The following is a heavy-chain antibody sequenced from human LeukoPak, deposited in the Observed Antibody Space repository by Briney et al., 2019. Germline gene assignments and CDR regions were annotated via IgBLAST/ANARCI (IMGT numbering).Heavy chain of an antibody. CDR1: GFTFSSYG. J-gene: IGHJ4*02. V-gene: IGHV3-30*18. D-gene: IGHD3-22*01. Sequence: PGRSLRLSCVVSGFTFSSYGMHWVRQAPGKGLEWVAVISYEGSNKYYADSVKGRFTISRDNSKNTLYLQMNSLRAEDTAVYYCAKRGYYYDSSGYYSRTYFDSWGQGTLVIVSS. CDR2: ISYEGSNK. CDR3: AKRGYYYDSSGYYSRTYFDS.